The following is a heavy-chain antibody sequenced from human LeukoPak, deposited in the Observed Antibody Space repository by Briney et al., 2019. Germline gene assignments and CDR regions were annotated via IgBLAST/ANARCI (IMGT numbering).Heavy chain of an antibody. CDR1: GGSISSGAYH. CDR2: IYYSGSTYYNSGST. D-gene: IGHD6-13*01. V-gene: IGHV4-31*03. Sequence: SETLSLTCTVFGGSISSGAYHWGWIRQHPGKGLEWIGYIYYSGSTYYNSGSTYYNPSLESRVSISVDTSQSQFSLKLSSVTAADTAVYYCAGARYSSSYNYYGMDVWGQGTTVTVSS. J-gene: IGHJ6*02. CDR3: AGARYSSSYNYYGMDV.